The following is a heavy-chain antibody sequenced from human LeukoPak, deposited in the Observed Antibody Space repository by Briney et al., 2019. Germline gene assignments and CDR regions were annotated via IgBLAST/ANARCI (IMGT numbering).Heavy chain of an antibody. D-gene: IGHD1-26*01. CDR1: GFTFSSYG. CDR3: AKGESYYMDV. CDR2: IRYDGSNK. V-gene: IGHV3-30*02. J-gene: IGHJ6*03. Sequence: TWGSLRLSCAASGFTFSSYGMHWVRQAPGKGLEWVAFIRYDGSNKYYADSVKGRFTISRDNSKNTLYLQMNSLRAEDTAVYYCAKGESYYMDVWGKGTTVTVSS.